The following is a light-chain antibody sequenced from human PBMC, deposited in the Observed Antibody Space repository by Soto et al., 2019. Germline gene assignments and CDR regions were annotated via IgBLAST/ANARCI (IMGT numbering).Light chain of an antibody. CDR3: SSYTSSSTYV. CDR2: DVT. J-gene: IGLJ1*01. CDR1: SSDVGGYNY. V-gene: IGLV2-14*01. Sequence: QSVLTQPASVSGSPGQSITISCTGTSSDVGGYNYVSWYQQHPVKAPKLMIYDVTNRPSGVFNRFSGSKSGNTASLTFSGLQAEDEADYYCSSYTSSSTYVFGTGTKVTVL.